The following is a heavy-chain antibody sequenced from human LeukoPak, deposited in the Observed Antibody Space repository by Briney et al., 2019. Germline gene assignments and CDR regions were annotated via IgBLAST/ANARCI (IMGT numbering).Heavy chain of an antibody. CDR1: GFTFSSYG. D-gene: IGHD5-18*01. CDR3: AGYGYYYFDY. J-gene: IGHJ4*02. V-gene: IGHV3-23*01. CDR2: ISGSGGST. Sequence: GGTLRLSCAASGFTFSSYGMSWVRQAPGKGLKWVSTISGSGGSTYYADSVKGRFTISRDNSKNTLYLQMNSLRAEDTAVYYCAGYGYYYFDYWGQGTLVTVSS.